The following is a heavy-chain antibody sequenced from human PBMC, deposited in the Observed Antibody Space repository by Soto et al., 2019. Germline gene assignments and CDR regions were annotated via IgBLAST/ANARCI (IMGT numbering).Heavy chain of an antibody. Sequence: GALVKVSCKASGGTFSSYAISWVRQAPGQGLEWMGGIIPIFGTANYAQKFQGRVTITADESTSTAYMELSSLRSEDTAVYYCARAARSLDAFDIWGQGTMVTVSS. CDR2: IIPIFGTA. J-gene: IGHJ3*02. V-gene: IGHV1-69*13. CDR1: GGTFSSYA. CDR3: ARAARSLDAFDI. D-gene: IGHD1-26*01.